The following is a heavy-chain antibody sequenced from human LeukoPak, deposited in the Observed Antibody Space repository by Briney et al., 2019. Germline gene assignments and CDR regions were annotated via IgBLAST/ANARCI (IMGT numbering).Heavy chain of an antibody. CDR2: IKQDGSEK. V-gene: IGHV3-7*03. D-gene: IGHD3-9*01. CDR3: ARVPAPIQYYDILTGYSVPPDY. J-gene: IGHJ4*02. Sequence: PGGSLRLSCAASGFTFSSYWMSWVRQAPGKGLEGLANIKQDGSEKYYVGSVKGRFTTSRAHAKNSLYLQMNSLRAEDPAVYYCARVPAPIQYYDILTGYSVPPDYWGQGTLVTVSP. CDR1: GFTFSSYW.